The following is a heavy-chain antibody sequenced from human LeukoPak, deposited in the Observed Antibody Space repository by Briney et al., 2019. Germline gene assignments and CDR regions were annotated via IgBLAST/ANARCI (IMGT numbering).Heavy chain of an antibody. V-gene: IGHV4-34*01. CDR1: GGSFSGYY. D-gene: IGHD6-19*01. Sequence: SETLSLTCAVYGGSFSGYYWSWIRQPPGKGLEWIGEINHSGSTNHNPSLKSRVTISVDTSKNQFSLKLSSVTAADTAVYYCARGIAVAGPHYFDYWGQGTLVTVSS. J-gene: IGHJ4*02. CDR2: INHSGST. CDR3: ARGIAVAGPHYFDY.